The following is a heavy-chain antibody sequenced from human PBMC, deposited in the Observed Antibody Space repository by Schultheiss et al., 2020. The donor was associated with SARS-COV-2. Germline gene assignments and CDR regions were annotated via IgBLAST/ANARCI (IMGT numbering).Heavy chain of an antibody. CDR3: ARGGGSEVFQH. CDR2: IYHSGST. CDR1: GGSISSYY. V-gene: IGHV4-59*12. D-gene: IGHD1-26*01. Sequence: SETLSLTCTVSGGSISSYYWSWIRQPPGKGLEWVGTIYHSGSTYYRPSLKSRVIISVDTSKNQFSLKLSSVTAADTAVYYCARGGGSEVFQHWGQGTLVTVSS. J-gene: IGHJ1*01.